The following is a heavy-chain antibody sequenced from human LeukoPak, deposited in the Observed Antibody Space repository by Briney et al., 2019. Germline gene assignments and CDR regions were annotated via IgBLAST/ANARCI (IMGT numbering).Heavy chain of an antibody. CDR2: INPNSGGT. V-gene: IGHV1-2*02. J-gene: IGHJ4*02. D-gene: IGHD5-24*01. Sequence: ASVKVSCKASGYTFTGYYMHWVRQAPGQGLEWMGWINPNSGGTNYAQKFQGRVTMTRDMSISTAYMELSRLRSDDTAVYYCAKTGEMATTAPDYWGQGTLVTVSS. CDR3: AKTGEMATTAPDY. CDR1: GYTFTGYY.